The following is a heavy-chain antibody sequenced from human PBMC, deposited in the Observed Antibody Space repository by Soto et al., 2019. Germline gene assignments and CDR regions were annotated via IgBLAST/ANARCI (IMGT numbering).Heavy chain of an antibody. V-gene: IGHV4-34*01. CDR3: ARGGGYSYGYPYYYYGMDV. CDR1: GGSFSGYY. CDR2: INHSGST. D-gene: IGHD5-18*01. Sequence: QVQLQQWGAGLLKPSETLSLTCAVYGGSFSGYYWSWIRQPPGKGLEWIGEINHSGSTNYNPSLKSRVTISVDTSKNQFSLXLSSVTAADTAVYYCARGGGYSYGYPYYYYGMDVWGQGTTVTVSS. J-gene: IGHJ6*02.